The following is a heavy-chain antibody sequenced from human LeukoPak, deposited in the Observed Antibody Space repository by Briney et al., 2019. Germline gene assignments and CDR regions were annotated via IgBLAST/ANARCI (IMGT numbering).Heavy chain of an antibody. V-gene: IGHV4-4*07. J-gene: IGHJ4*02. Sequence: SETLSLTCTVSGGSISSYYWSWIRQPAGEGLEWIGRIHISGTNYNPSLKSRLTMSADTSKNQFSLKLSSVTAADTAVYYCARGVTGFDSWGQGTLVTVYS. CDR2: IHISGT. CDR1: GGSISSYY. CDR3: ARGVTGFDS.